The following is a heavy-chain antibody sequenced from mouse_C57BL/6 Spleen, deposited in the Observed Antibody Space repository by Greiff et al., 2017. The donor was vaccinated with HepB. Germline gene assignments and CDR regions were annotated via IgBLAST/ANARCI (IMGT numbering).Heavy chain of an antibody. CDR3: ARAVMNTVTWFAY. CDR1: GYTFTSYW. J-gene: IGHJ3*01. V-gene: IGHV1-55*01. Sequence: QVQLQQPGAELVKPGASVKMSCKASGYTFTSYWITWVKQRPGQGLEWIGDIYPGSGSTNYNEKFKSKATLTVDTSSSTAYMQLSRLTSEDSAVYYCARAVMNTVTWFAYWGKGTLVTVSA. CDR2: IYPGSGST. D-gene: IGHD1-2*01.